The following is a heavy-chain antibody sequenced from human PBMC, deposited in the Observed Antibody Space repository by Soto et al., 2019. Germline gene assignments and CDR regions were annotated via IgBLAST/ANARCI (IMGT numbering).Heavy chain of an antibody. V-gene: IGHV4-30-2*01. D-gene: IGHD3-10*02. Sequence: QVKGLEWIGYIYHSGSTYYNPSLKSRVTISVDRSKNQFSLKLSSVTAADTAVFFFQAEDGIRDVRSVSAFLLNRSSDL. CDR2: IYHSGST. J-gene: IGHJ2*01. CDR3: QAEDGIRDVRSVSAFLLNRSSDL.